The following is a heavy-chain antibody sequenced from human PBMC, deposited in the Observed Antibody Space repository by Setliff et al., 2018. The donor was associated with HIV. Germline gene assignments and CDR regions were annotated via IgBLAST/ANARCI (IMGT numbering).Heavy chain of an antibody. D-gene: IGHD3-10*01. CDR3: ARDPYGITTRDWYFDL. CDR1: GYSISSGCY. Sequence: SETLSLTCTVSGYSISSGCYWGWIRQPPGKGLEWIGSIYHSGSTYYNPSLKSRVTISVDTSKNQFSLKLSSVTAADTAVYYCARDPYGITTRDWYFDLWGRGTLVTVSS. J-gene: IGHJ2*01. CDR2: IYHSGST. V-gene: IGHV4-38-2*02.